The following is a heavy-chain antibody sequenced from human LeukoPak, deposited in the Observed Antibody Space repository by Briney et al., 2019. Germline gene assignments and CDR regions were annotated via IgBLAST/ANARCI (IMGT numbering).Heavy chain of an antibody. CDR2: IYHSGST. D-gene: IGHD1-26*01. V-gene: IGHV4-30-2*01. CDR3: ACPSGSYRPPGYMDV. Sequence: SETLSLTCTVSGGSISSGGYYWSWIRQPPGKGLEWTGYIYHSGSTYYNPSLKSRVTISVDRSKNQFSLKLSSVTAADTAVYYCACPSGSYRPPGYMDVWGKGTTVTVSS. J-gene: IGHJ6*03. CDR1: GGSISSGGYY.